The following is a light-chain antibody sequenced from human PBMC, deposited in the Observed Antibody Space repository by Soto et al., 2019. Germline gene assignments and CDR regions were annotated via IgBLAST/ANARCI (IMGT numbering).Light chain of an antibody. V-gene: IGLV2-23*01. J-gene: IGLJ2*01. CDR1: SSDVGSYNL. CDR3: CSFVGSSTVV. Sequence: QSALTQPASVSGSPGQSITISCTGTSSDVGSYNLVSWYQQHPGKAPKLMIYEGSKRPSGVSNRFSGSKSGNTASLTISGLQTEDEADYYCCSFVGSSTVVFGGGTKLTGL. CDR2: EGS.